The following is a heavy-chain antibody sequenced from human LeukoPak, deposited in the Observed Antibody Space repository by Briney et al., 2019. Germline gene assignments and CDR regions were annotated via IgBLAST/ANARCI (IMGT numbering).Heavy chain of an antibody. D-gene: IGHD2-21*01. CDR1: GFTFSTYA. J-gene: IGHJ5*02. CDR3: VRAYHPGGWFDP. V-gene: IGHV3-23*01. CDR2: VSESGGST. Sequence: GGSLRLSCVASGFTFSTYAMGWVRQVPGKGLEWVSSVSESGGSTYYADSVKGRFTISRDNAKDSLYLQMNSLTAEDTAMYYCVRAYHPGGWFDPWGQGTLVTVSS.